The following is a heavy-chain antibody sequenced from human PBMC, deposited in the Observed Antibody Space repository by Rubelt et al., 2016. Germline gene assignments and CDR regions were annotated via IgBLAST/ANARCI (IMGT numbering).Heavy chain of an antibody. Sequence: GPGKGLEWVAVISYDGSNKYYADSVKGRFTISRDNSKNTLYLQMNSLRAEDTAVYYCARDWGSGSRGSAFDIWGQGTMVTVSS. J-gene: IGHJ3*02. CDR2: ISYDGSNK. D-gene: IGHD3-16*01. V-gene: IGHV3-30*04. CDR3: ARDWGSGSRGSAFDI.